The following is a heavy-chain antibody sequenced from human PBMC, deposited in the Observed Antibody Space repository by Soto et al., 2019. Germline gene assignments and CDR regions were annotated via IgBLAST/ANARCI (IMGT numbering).Heavy chain of an antibody. Sequence: QEHLVESGGGVVQPGRSLRLSCAVSGSIFSGYGMHWVRQAPGKGLEWVAVIWYDGSNKYYADSVKGRFTISRDNSRNLLYLQLDSLRAEGTTVYYCARDGIGEADFGGFCDYWGQGTLVTVSS. J-gene: IGHJ4*02. D-gene: IGHD3-10*01. CDR2: IWYDGSNK. V-gene: IGHV3-33*01. CDR3: ARDGIGEADFGGFCDY. CDR1: GSIFSGYG.